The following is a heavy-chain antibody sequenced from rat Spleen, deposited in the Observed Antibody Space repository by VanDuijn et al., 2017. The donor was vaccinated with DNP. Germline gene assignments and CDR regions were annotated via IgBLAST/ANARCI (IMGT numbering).Heavy chain of an antibody. CDR2: IPNSGGTT. Sequence: EVQLVESGGGLVQPGRSMKLSCVASGFTFSYYGMAWVRQAPTKGLEWVASIPNSGGTTYYRDSVKGRFTISRDNAKSSLFLQMDSLRSEDTATYYCVRPDYYDGSYPHYWGQGVMVTVSS. CDR1: GFTFSYYG. J-gene: IGHJ2*01. CDR3: VRPDYYDGSYPHY. V-gene: IGHV5-25*01. D-gene: IGHD1-12*02.